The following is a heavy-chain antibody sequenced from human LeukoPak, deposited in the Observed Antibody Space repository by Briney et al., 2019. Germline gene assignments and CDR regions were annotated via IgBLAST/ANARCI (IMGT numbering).Heavy chain of an antibody. Sequence: SETLSLTCAVSGGSISSGGYSWSWIRQPPGKGLEWIGYIYHSGSTNYNPSLKSRVTISVDTSKNQFSLKLSSVTAADTAVYYCARDGQHYYDSSGYYRVFDYWGQGTLVTVSS. CDR2: IYHSGST. J-gene: IGHJ4*02. D-gene: IGHD3-22*01. CDR1: GGSISSGGYS. V-gene: IGHV4-30-2*01. CDR3: ARDGQHYYDSSGYYRVFDY.